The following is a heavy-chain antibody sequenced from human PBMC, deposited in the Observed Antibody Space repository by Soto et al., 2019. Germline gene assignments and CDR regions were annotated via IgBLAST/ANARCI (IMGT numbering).Heavy chain of an antibody. D-gene: IGHD3-9*01. J-gene: IGHJ5*01. CDR3: ARHPKFYTGYRHFES. Sequence: EVQLVQSGAEVRKPGESLKISCKTSGYIFTTYWIGWVRQMPGEGLEWMGFIFPDDSETRYSPSFQGQVTISADKSTTTAYLQWSSLKASDTAMYYCARHPKFYTGYRHFESWGQGTRVTVSS. V-gene: IGHV5-51*01. CDR2: IFPDDSET. CDR1: GYIFTTYW.